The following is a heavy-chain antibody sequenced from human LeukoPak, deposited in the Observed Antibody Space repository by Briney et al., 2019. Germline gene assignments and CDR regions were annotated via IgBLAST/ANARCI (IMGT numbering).Heavy chain of an antibody. Sequence: SDTLSLTCVVYGGSFRGYYWSWIRQPPAKVLEWIGEINHSGSTDYNPSLKSRVTISVDTSKNQFSLKLSSVTAADTTVYYWATASGGAVWFAPWGQVTLVTVSS. CDR2: INHSGST. CDR1: GGSFRGYY. CDR3: ATASGGAVWFAP. V-gene: IGHV4-34*01. D-gene: IGHD4/OR15-4a*01. J-gene: IGHJ5*02.